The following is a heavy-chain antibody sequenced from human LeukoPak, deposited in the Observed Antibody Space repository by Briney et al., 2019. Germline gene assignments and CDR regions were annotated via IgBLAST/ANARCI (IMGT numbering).Heavy chain of an antibody. CDR1: GGSISSGGYY. Sequence: SQTLSLTCTVSGGSISSGGYYWSWIRQHPGKGLEWIGYIYYSGSTYYNPSLKSRVTISVDTSKNQFSLKLSSVTAADTAVYYCARSPITMVRGVIITSWFGPWGQGTLVTVSS. D-gene: IGHD3-10*01. J-gene: IGHJ5*02. V-gene: IGHV4-31*03. CDR3: ARSPITMVRGVIITSWFGP. CDR2: IYYSGST.